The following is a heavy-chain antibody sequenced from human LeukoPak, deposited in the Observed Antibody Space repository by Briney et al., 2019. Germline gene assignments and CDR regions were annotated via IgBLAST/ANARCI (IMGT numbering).Heavy chain of an antibody. CDR2: ISSSSSYI. Sequence: GGSLRLSCAASGFTFSSYSMNWVRQAPGKGLEWVSSISSSSSYIFYADSVKGRFTISRDNAKNSLYLQMNSLRAEDTAVYYCAVEGVTGTPGDYWGQGTLVTVSS. J-gene: IGHJ4*02. D-gene: IGHD1-20*01. V-gene: IGHV3-21*01. CDR1: GFTFSSYS. CDR3: AVEGVTGTPGDY.